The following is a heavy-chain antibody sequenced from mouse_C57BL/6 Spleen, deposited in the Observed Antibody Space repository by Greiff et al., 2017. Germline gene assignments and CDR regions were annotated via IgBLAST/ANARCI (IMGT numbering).Heavy chain of an antibody. CDR2: IDPETGGT. CDR1: GYTFTDYE. D-gene: IGHD1-1*01. CDR3: TRSVITRGYYAMDY. J-gene: IGHJ4*01. V-gene: IGHV1-15*01. Sequence: VQLQQSGAELVRPGASVTLSCKASGYTFTDYEMHWVKQTPVHGLEWIGAIDPETGGTAYNQKFKGKAILTADKSSSTAYMELRSLTSEDSAVYYCTRSVITRGYYAMDYWGQGTSVTVSS.